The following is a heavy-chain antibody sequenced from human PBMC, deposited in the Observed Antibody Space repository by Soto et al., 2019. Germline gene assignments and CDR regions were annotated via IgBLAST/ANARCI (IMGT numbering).Heavy chain of an antibody. J-gene: IGHJ6*02. D-gene: IGHD2-2*01. CDR3: AREARSSLDYYYGMDV. Sequence: SETLSLTCTVSGGSISSYYWSWIRQPPGKGLEWIGYIYYSGSTNYNPSLKSRVTISVDTSKNQFSLKLSSVTAADTAVYYCAREARSSLDYYYGMDVWGQGTTVTVSS. CDR1: GGSISSYY. CDR2: IYYSGST. V-gene: IGHV4-59*01.